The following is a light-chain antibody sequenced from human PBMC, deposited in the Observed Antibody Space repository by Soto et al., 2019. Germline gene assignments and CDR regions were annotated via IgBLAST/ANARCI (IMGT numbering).Light chain of an antibody. CDR2: DAS. CDR3: QQYNNWPPAT. J-gene: IGKJ1*01. CDR1: QTITNN. Sequence: EIVMTQSPATLSVSPGERATLSCRASQTITNNLAWYQQKPGQAPSLLICDASTRATGVPARFSGSGSGTEFTLTISSLQSEDFALYYCQQYNNWPPATFGQGTKVEIK. V-gene: IGKV3-15*01.